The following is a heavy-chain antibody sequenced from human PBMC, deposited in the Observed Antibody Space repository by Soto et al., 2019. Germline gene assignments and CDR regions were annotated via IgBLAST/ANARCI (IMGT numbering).Heavy chain of an antibody. CDR1: GGTFSSYA. J-gene: IGHJ4*02. V-gene: IGHV1-69*12. Sequence: QVQLVQSGAEVKKPGSSVKVSCKASGGTFSSYAISWVRQAPGQGLEWMGGIIPIFGTAHYAQKFQGRVTITADESTSTVYMELSSLRSEDTAVYYCAREGAYYYDSSGYAYYFDYCGQGTLVTVSS. CDR2: IIPIFGTA. CDR3: AREGAYYYDSSGYAYYFDY. D-gene: IGHD3-22*01.